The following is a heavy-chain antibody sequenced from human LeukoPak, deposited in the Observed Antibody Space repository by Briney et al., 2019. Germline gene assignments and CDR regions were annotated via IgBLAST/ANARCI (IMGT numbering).Heavy chain of an antibody. V-gene: IGHV3-48*04. Sequence: PGGSLRLSCAASGFTFSSYSMNWVRQAPGKGLEWVSYISSSSSTIYYAESVKGRFTISRDNAKNSLYLRMNSLRAEDTAVYYCARDPYSSSVTHFDYWGQGTLVTVSS. CDR3: ARDPYSSSVTHFDY. CDR1: GFTFSSYS. CDR2: ISSSSSTI. J-gene: IGHJ4*02. D-gene: IGHD6-6*01.